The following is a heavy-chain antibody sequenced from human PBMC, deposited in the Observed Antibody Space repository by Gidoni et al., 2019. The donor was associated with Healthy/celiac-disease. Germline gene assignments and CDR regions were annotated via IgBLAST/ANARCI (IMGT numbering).Heavy chain of an antibody. CDR2: IYTGDSDT. J-gene: IGHJ4*02. CDR3: ASTYYYDSSGYPFDY. Sequence: EVQLVQSGAEVKKPGESLKISCKGSGYSFTSYWIGWVRQMPGKGLEWMGIIYTGDSDTIYSPSFQGQVTISADKSISTAYLQWSSLKASDTAMYYCASTYYYDSSGYPFDYWGQGTLVTVSS. D-gene: IGHD3-22*01. V-gene: IGHV5-51*01. CDR1: GYSFTSYW.